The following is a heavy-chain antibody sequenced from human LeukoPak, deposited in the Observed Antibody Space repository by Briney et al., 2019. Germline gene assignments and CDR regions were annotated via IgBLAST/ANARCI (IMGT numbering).Heavy chain of an antibody. V-gene: IGHV4-4*07. J-gene: IGHJ6*03. D-gene: IGHD6-6*01. CDR1: GGSISSYY. Sequence: PSETLSLTCTVSGGSISSYYWSWIRLPAGKGLEWIGRIYTSGSTNYNPSLKSRVTMSVDTSKNQFSLKLSSVTAADTAVYYCARDQSTRQYSPMDVWGKGTTVTVSS. CDR3: ARDQSTRQYSPMDV. CDR2: IYTSGST.